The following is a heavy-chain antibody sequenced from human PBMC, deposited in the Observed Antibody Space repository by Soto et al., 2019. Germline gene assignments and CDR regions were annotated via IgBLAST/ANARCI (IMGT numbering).Heavy chain of an antibody. CDR3: ARGTDDYVWVSYRYKRPEYYFDY. CDR2: INHSGST. V-gene: IGHV4-34*01. D-gene: IGHD3-16*02. Sequence: SETLSLTCAVYGGSFSGYYWSWIRQPPGKGLEWIGEINHSGSTNYNPSLKSRVTISVDTSKNQFSLKLSSVTAADTAVYYFARGTDDYVWVSYRYKRPEYYFDYWGQGTLVTVSS. J-gene: IGHJ4*02. CDR1: GGSFSGYY.